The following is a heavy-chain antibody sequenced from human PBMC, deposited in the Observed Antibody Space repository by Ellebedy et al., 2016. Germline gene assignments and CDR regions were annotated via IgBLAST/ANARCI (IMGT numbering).Heavy chain of an antibody. CDR3: ARSPYGSGSYYHKNWFDP. Sequence: LETLSLTCTVSGGSISSYYWSWIRQPPGKGLEWIGYIYYSGSTKYNPSLKSRVTISEDTSKNQFSLKLSSVTAADTAVYYCARSPYGSGSYYHKNWFDPWGQGTLVTVSS. CDR1: GGSISSYY. D-gene: IGHD3-10*01. J-gene: IGHJ5*02. V-gene: IGHV4-59*01. CDR2: IYYSGST.